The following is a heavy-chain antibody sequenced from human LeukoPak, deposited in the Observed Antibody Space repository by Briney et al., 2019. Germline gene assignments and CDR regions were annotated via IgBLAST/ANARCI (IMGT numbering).Heavy chain of an antibody. V-gene: IGHV3-66*01. CDR3: ARDSGYSYGYSFDY. CDR2: IYSGGST. J-gene: IGHJ4*02. D-gene: IGHD5-18*01. CDR1: GFTVSSNY. Sequence: GGSLRLSCAASGFTVSSNYMSWVRQAPGKGLEWVSVIYSGGSTYYADSVKGRFTISGDNSKNTLYLQMNSLRAEDTAVYYCARDSGYSYGYSFDYWGQGTLVTVSS.